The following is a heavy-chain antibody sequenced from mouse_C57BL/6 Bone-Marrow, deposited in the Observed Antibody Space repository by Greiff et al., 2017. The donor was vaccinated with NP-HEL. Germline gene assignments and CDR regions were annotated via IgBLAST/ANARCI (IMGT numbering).Heavy chain of an antibody. J-gene: IGHJ4*01. CDR1: GFTFSDYY. V-gene: IGHV5-12*01. CDR2: ISNGGGST. CDR3: ARQGLSTVVGMDY. Sequence: EVKLVESGGGLVQPGGSLKLSCAASGFTFSDYYMYWVRQTPEKRLEWVAYISNGGGSTYYPDPVKGRFTISRDNARNTRYLQMSRLKSEDTAMYYCARQGLSTVVGMDYWGQGTSVTVSS. D-gene: IGHD1-1*01.